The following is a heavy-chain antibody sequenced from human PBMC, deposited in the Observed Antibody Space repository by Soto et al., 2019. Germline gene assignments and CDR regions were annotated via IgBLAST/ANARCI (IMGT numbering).Heavy chain of an antibody. CDR3: TRGLSDFDAFDI. V-gene: IGHV1-8*01. D-gene: IGHD2-21*02. CDR1: GYTFTGYD. Sequence: ASVKVSCKASGYTFTGYDINWVRQATGQGLEWMGWMNPNSGNTGYAQKFQGRVTMTRNTSISTAYMELSSLRSEDTAVYYCTRGLSDFDAFDIWGQGTMVTVSS. CDR2: MNPNSGNT. J-gene: IGHJ3*02.